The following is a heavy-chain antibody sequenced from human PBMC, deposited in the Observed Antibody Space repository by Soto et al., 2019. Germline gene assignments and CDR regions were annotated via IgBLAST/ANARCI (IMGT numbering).Heavy chain of an antibody. J-gene: IGHJ6*02. CDR1: GFIFSSSA. V-gene: IGHV3-23*01. CDR2: ISGSGGSI. CDR3: AKGGGDSLRYGMDV. D-gene: IGHD2-21*02. Sequence: EVQLLDSGGGLVQPGGALRLSCSASGFIFSSSAMNWVRQAPGKGLEWVSAISGSGGSIYYADSVKGRFTISRDNSKTTLYLVMDSLRAEDTAVYYCAKGGGDSLRYGMDVWGQGTTVTVSS.